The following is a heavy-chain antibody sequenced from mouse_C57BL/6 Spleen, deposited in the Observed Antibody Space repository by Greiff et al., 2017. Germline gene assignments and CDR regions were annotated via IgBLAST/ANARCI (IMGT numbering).Heavy chain of an antibody. V-gene: IGHV1-61*01. Sequence: VQLQQPGAELVRPGSSVKLSCKASGYTFTSYWMDWVKQRPGQGLEWIGNIYPSDSETHYNQKFKDKATLTVDKSSSTAYMQLSSLTSEDSAVYYCALTTVGDFDVWGTGTTVTVSS. CDR1: GYTFTSYW. D-gene: IGHD1-1*01. CDR3: ALTTVGDFDV. J-gene: IGHJ1*03. CDR2: IYPSDSET.